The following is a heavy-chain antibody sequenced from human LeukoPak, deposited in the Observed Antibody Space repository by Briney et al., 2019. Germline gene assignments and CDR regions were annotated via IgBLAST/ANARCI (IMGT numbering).Heavy chain of an antibody. V-gene: IGHV4-59*01. CDR3: ATLGTNENY. D-gene: IGHD1-1*01. J-gene: IGHJ4*02. CDR2: MYYSGIT. CDR1: GVSISSYY. Sequence: SETLSLTCTVSGVSISSYYWSWIRQPPGKGLEWIGYMYYSGITNYNPSLKSRVTISVDTSKNQFSLKLSSVTAADTAVYYCATLGTNENYWGQGTLVTVSS.